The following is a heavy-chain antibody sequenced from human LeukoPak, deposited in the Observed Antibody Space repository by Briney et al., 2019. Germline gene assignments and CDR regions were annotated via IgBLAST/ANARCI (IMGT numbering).Heavy chain of an antibody. CDR3: ARRWYFYDGDGYSGYFFDY. V-gene: IGHV4-39*01. CDR1: GGSITSHSQY. Sequence: PSGTLSLTCSVSGGSITSHSQYWGWIRQSPGKVLEWIGYVYHSGTTYYNPSLKTRVTISADTSRNQFSLKMSSVTAADTAVYYCARRWYFYDGDGYSGYFFDYWSQGLLVTVSS. CDR2: VYHSGTT. J-gene: IGHJ4*02. D-gene: IGHD3-22*01.